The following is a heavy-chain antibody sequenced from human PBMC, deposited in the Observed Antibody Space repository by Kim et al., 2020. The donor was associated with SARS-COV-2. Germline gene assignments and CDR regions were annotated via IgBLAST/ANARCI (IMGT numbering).Heavy chain of an antibody. D-gene: IGHD2-2*01. CDR1: GGSINSVSYY. V-gene: IGHV4-61*09. CDR2: IYPSGST. Sequence: SETLSLTCTVSGGSINSVSYYWSWIRQPAGKGLEWIGHIYPSGSTNYSPSLKSRVTISLDTSKNQFSLKLSSVTAPDTAIYYCARSTGYSDDYWGQGTLFTVSS. J-gene: IGHJ4*02. CDR3: ARSTGYSDDY.